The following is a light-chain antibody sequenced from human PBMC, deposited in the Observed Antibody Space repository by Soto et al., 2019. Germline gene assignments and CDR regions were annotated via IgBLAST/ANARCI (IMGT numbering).Light chain of an antibody. Sequence: DIQMTQSPSSVSASVGDSVTITCRASQDISVWLAWYQQKLGKAPKLLIYAASNLQTGVPSRFSGSGSGTEFTLTISSLQPEDFATYYCQQANSFPRTFGPGTKVDIK. V-gene: IGKV1D-12*01. J-gene: IGKJ3*01. CDR2: AAS. CDR1: QDISVW. CDR3: QQANSFPRT.